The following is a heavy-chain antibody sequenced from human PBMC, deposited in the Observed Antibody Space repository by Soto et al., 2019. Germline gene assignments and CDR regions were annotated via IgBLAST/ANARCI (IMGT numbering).Heavy chain of an antibody. V-gene: IGHV1-69*02. Sequence: SVKVSCKASGGTFSSYTISWVRQAPGQGLEWMGRIIPILGIANYAQKFQGRVTITADKSTSTAYMELSSLRSEDTAVYYCARAPMPLPLYRYYFDYWGQGTRVTVSS. D-gene: IGHD2-2*01. CDR3: ARAPMPLPLYRYYFDY. CDR2: IIPILGIA. J-gene: IGHJ4*02. CDR1: GGTFSSYT.